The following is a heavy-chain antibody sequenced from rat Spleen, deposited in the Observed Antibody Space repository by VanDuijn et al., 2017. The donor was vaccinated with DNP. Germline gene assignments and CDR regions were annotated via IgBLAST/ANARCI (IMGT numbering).Heavy chain of an antibody. CDR1: GFTFSDYY. V-gene: IGHV5-22*01. Sequence: EVQLVESGGGLVQPGRSLKLSCAASGFTFSDYYMAWVRQAPTKGLEWVAYIRYDGGSFHYGDSVKGRFTIFRDNAKSTLYLQLNSLRSEDTATYHCAKLRTGSHYFDYWGQGVMVTVSS. CDR3: AKLRTGSHYFDY. CDR2: IRYDGGSF. D-gene: IGHD5-1*01. J-gene: IGHJ2*01.